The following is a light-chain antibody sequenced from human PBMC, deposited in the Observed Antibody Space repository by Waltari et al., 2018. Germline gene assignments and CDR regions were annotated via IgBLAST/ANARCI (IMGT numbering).Light chain of an antibody. J-gene: IGKJ4*01. V-gene: IGKV3-11*01. Sequence: SLSCRARQSVTNYLAWYQQKPGQAPRLLIYDTSNRATGIPARFSGSGFGTDFTLTISSLEPEDFAVYYCQQRRDWPLTFGGGTKVEIK. CDR2: DTS. CDR3: QQRRDWPLT. CDR1: QSVTNY.